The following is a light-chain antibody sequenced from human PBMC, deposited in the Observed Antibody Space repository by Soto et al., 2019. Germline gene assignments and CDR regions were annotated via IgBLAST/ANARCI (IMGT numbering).Light chain of an antibody. J-gene: IGLJ1*01. CDR1: SSNIGSNA. CDR2: TDN. CDR3: AAWDGSLNAYV. Sequence: QSVLTQPPSASGTPGQRVTISCSGISSNIGSNAVNWYQQFPGTAPKLLIYTDNQRPSGVPDRFSGSKSGTSASLAISGLQSEDEADYFRAAWDGSLNAYVFGTGTKLTVL. V-gene: IGLV1-44*01.